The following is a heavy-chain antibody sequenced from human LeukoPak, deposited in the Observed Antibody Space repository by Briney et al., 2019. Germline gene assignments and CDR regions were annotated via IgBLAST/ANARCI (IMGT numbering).Heavy chain of an antibody. V-gene: IGHV1-46*01. CDR3: ARDSRVHVVVPAAIMSV. Sequence: VASVKVSCKASGYTFTSYYMHWVRQAPGQGLEWMGIINPSGGSTSYAQKFQGRVTMTRDTSTSTVYMELSSLRSEDTAVYYCARDSRVHVVVPAAIMSVWGQGTTVTVSS. J-gene: IGHJ6*02. CDR1: GYTFTSYY. D-gene: IGHD2-2*01. CDR2: INPSGGST.